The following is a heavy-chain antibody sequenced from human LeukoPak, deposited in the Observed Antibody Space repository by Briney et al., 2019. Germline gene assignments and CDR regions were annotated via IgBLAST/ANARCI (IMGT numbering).Heavy chain of an antibody. CDR2: INPNSGGT. D-gene: IGHD3-22*01. CDR3: AISYYYDSSGSYFDY. Sequence: ASVKVSCKASGYTFTGYYMHWVRQAPGQGLEWMGWINPNSGGTNYAQKFQGRVTMTEDTSTDTAYMELSSLRSEDTAVYYCAISYYYDSSGSYFDYWGQGTLVTVSS. V-gene: IGHV1-2*02. J-gene: IGHJ4*02. CDR1: GYTFTGYY.